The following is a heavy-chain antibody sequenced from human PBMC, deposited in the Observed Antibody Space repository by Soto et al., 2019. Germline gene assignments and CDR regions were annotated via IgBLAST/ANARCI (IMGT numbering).Heavy chain of an antibody. Sequence: PSETLSLTCAVSGGSISSGGYSGSWIRQPPGKGLEWIGYIYHSGSTYYNPSLKSRVTISVDRSKNQFSLKLSSVTAADTAVYYCARERWGAFDIWGQGTMVTVSS. CDR1: GGSISSGGYS. CDR3: ARERWGAFDI. D-gene: IGHD1-26*01. V-gene: IGHV4-30-2*01. J-gene: IGHJ3*02. CDR2: IYHSGST.